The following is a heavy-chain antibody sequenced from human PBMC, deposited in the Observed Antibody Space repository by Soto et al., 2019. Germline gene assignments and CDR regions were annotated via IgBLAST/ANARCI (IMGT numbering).Heavy chain of an antibody. Sequence: QVQLVQSGTEVKKPGASVKVSCKASGYTFTSYGISWVRQAPGQGLGWRGRISAYNGNTNYAQKLQGRVTMTTDTSTNTAYMALRSLRSDDTAVYYSATPSGSSYWFDPWGQGTLVTVSS. V-gene: IGHV1-18*01. CDR1: GYTFTSYG. CDR2: ISAYNGNT. J-gene: IGHJ5*02. CDR3: ATPSGSSYWFDP. D-gene: IGHD1-26*01.